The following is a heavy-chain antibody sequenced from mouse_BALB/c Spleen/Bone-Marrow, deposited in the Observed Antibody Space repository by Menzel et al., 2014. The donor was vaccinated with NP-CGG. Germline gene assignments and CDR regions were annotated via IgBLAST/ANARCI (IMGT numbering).Heavy chain of an antibody. CDR3: TRFTTVVPFDY. CDR2: IRDDGTT. D-gene: IGHD1-1*01. CDR1: GFSLTAYG. J-gene: IGHJ2*01. V-gene: IGHV2-6-7*01. Sequence: VKLVESGPGLVAPSQSLSITCTVSGFSLTAYGVNWVRQPPGKGLEWLGMIRDDGTTDYNSALRSRLSISKDNSKSQVFLKMNKLQADDIARCYCTRFTTVVPFDYWGQGTTLTVSS.